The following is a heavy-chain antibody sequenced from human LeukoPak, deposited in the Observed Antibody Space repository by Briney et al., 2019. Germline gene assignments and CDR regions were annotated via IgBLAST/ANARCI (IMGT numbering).Heavy chain of an antibody. Sequence: SETLSLTCIVSGDSLRSGFYWGWIRQPPGRGLEWIGSVYHTGSTYYNPSLKSRVTISVDTSKNQFSLKLSSVTAADTAVYYCARNRNLWFGESNPFDYWGQGTLVTVSS. CDR2: VYHTGST. CDR1: GDSLRSGFY. CDR3: ARNRNLWFGESNPFDY. V-gene: IGHV4-38-2*02. D-gene: IGHD3-10*01. J-gene: IGHJ4*02.